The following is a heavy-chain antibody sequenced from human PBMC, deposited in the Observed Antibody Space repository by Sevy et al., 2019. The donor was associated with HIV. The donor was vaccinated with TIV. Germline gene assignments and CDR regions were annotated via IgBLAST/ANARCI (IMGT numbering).Heavy chain of an antibody. J-gene: IGHJ3*02. V-gene: IGHV1-2*06. CDR3: ASIRDGYRFGAFDI. D-gene: IGHD3-16*02. CDR1: GYTFTGYY. CDR2: INTATGDT. Sequence: ASVKVSCKASGYTFTGYYMNWVRQAPGQGLEWMGRINTATGDTIYAPKFKGRVTMTRDTSINTAHLELISLRSDDTALYYCASIRDGYRFGAFDIWGQRTMVTVSS.